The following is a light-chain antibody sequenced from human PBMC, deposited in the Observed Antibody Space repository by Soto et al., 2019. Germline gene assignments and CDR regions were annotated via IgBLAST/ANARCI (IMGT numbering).Light chain of an antibody. CDR1: QSISSD. CDR3: QQYNNWPPWT. V-gene: IGKV3-15*01. CDR2: GAS. J-gene: IGKJ1*01. Sequence: EVVMTQSPATLSVSPGERATLSCRASQSISSDLAWYQQKPGQAPRLLIYGASTRASDIPARFSGSGSGTGFTLTISSLQSEDFEVYYCQQYNNWPPWTFGQGTKVDIK.